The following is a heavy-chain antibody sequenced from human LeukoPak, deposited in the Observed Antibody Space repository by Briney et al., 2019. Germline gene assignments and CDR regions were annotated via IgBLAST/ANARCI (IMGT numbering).Heavy chain of an antibody. J-gene: IGHJ6*03. Sequence: GGSLRLSCATSGFTFSDYYMSWIRQAPGKGLEWVSAISGSGGSTYYADSVKGRFTISRDNAKNSLYLQMNSLRAEDTALYHCARVGGYYYYYYMDVWGKGTTVTISS. CDR1: GFTFSDYY. D-gene: IGHD3-16*01. CDR2: ISGSGGST. CDR3: ARVGGYYYYYYMDV. V-gene: IGHV3-11*01.